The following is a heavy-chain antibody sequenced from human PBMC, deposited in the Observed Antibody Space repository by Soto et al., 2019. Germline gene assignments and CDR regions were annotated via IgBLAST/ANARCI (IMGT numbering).Heavy chain of an antibody. V-gene: IGHV4-4*02. J-gene: IGHJ6*02. CDR3: ARAPSYCISTSCYGYYYGMDV. Sequence: SETLSLTCAVWGGSISSSNWWSWVRQPPGKGLEWIGDIYHSGDTNYNPSLESRVTMSIDKSKNQFSLKLSSVTAADTAVYYCARAPSYCISTSCYGYYYGMDVWGQGTTVTVSS. D-gene: IGHD2-2*01. CDR2: IYHSGDT. CDR1: GGSISSSNW.